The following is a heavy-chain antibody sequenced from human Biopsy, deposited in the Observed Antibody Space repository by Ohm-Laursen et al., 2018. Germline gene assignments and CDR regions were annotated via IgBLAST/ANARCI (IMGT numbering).Heavy chain of an antibody. Sequence: GTLSLTCTVSGDSISSYYWSWIRQPPGKGLQWIGYVYYTGSTDYNPSLQSRVTISIDTSKNHFSLRLRSVTPADTAIYYCARDRGYYSDRTVPGYFDLWGRGTLVTVSS. CDR3: ARDRGYYSDRTVPGYFDL. CDR2: VYYTGST. J-gene: IGHJ2*01. D-gene: IGHD3-22*01. CDR1: GDSISSYY. V-gene: IGHV4-59*01.